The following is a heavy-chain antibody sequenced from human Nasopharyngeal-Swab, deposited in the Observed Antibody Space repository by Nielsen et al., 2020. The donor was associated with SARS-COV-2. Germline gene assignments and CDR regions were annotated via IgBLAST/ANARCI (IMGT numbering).Heavy chain of an antibody. CDR2: IYYSGST. Sequence: SETLSLTCTVSGGSISSYYWSWIRQPPGKGLEWIGYIYYSGSTNYNLSLKSRVTISVDTSKNQFSLKLSSVTAADTAVYYCARTIGASRGYSYGSYYYMDVWGKGTTVTVSS. CDR1: GGSISSYY. CDR3: ARTIGASRGYSYGSYYYMDV. D-gene: IGHD5-18*01. J-gene: IGHJ6*03. V-gene: IGHV4-59*01.